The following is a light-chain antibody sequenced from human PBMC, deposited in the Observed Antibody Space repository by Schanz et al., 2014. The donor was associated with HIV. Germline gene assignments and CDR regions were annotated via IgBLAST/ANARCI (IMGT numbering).Light chain of an antibody. CDR1: QSVSNN. V-gene: IGKV3-11*01. CDR3: QQRRNWLT. Sequence: EIVMTQSPATLSVSPGERVTLSCRASQSVSNNLAWYQQRPGQTPRLLIHDASTRATGVPARFSGSGSGTDFTLTISSLEPEDFAVYYCQQRRNWLTFGGGTKVEIK. J-gene: IGKJ4*01. CDR2: DAS.